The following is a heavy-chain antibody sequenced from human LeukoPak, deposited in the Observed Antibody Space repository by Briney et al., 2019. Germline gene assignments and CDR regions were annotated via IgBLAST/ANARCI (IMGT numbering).Heavy chain of an antibody. D-gene: IGHD2-21*02. J-gene: IGHJ3*02. CDR1: GYTFTGYY. V-gene: IGHV1-2*02. CDR3: ATTLHIVVVTWHAFDI. CDR2: INPNSGGT. Sequence: ASVKVSCKASGYTFTGYYIHWVRQAPGQGLEWMGWINPNSGGTNYAPKFQGRVTMTRDTSISTAYMELSRLTFDDTTIYYCATTLHIVVVTWHAFDIWGQGTMVTVSS.